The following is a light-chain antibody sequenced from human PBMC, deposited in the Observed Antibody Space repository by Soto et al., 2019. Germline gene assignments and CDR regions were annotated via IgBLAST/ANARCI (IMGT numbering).Light chain of an antibody. CDR3: KQYNNLYN. Sequence: EIVMTQSPATLSVSPGERATLSCRASQSVSSNLAWYQQKPGQAPRLLMYATSTRATGIPARFSGSGSGTEFTLTISSLEFEDFAVYYCKQYNNLYNCGQGNK. J-gene: IGKJ2*01. CDR1: QSVSSN. CDR2: ATS. V-gene: IGKV3-15*01.